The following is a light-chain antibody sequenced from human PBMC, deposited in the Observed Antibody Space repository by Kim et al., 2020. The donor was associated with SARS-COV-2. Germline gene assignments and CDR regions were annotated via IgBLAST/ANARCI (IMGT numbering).Light chain of an antibody. Sequence: PGNPVTSTCAGTSSENGGDNYVSWYQKHPGQAPNLIIYEVIKRPSGCPDRFSGSKSGNTATLTVSGIQAEDEADYYCTTHGGYNYVFGTGTKVTVL. J-gene: IGLJ1*01. CDR1: SSENGGDNY. CDR2: EVI. V-gene: IGLV2-8*01. CDR3: TTHGGYNYV.